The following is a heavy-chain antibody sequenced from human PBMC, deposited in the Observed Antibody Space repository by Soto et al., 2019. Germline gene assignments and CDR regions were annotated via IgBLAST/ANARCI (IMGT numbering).Heavy chain of an antibody. Sequence: ASVKVSGKSSGYTFTSYYMHWVQQAPGQGLEWIGIINPSGGSTSYAQKFQGRVTMTRDTSTSTVYMELSSLRSEATAVYYCAREYRSTMIVVVITTSTSLDYWGQGTLLTV. J-gene: IGHJ4*02. CDR3: AREYRSTMIVVVITTSTSLDY. CDR2: INPSGGST. D-gene: IGHD3-22*01. V-gene: IGHV1-46*01. CDR1: GYTFTSYY.